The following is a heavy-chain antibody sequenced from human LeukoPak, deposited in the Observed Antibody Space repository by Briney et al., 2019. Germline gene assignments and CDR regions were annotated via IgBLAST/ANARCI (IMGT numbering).Heavy chain of an antibody. CDR2: IYYSGST. CDR1: GGSISSGGYY. Sequence: QTLSLTCTVSGGSISSGGYYWGWVRQHPGTGLEWIGYIYYSGSTYYNPSLKSRVTISVDTSKNQFSLKLSSVTAADTAVYYCARGYGDSPYFDYWGQGTLVTVSS. V-gene: IGHV4-31*02. J-gene: IGHJ4*02. D-gene: IGHD4-17*01. CDR3: ARGYGDSPYFDY.